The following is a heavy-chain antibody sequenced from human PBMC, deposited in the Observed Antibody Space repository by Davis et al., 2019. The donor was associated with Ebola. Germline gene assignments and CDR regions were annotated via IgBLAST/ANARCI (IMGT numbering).Heavy chain of an antibody. D-gene: IGHD4-11*01. J-gene: IGHJ4*02. CDR2: VSFDGSTE. CDR1: GFTFRGYG. V-gene: IGHV3-30*19. CDR3: ATQGGYSNGGYFGF. Sequence: GGSLRLSCAASGFTFRGYGMLWVRQAPGKGLEWVAFVSFDGSTEYYADSVKGRFTISRDDAKDTLFLEMNSLRTEDTAVYYCATQGGYSNGGYFGFWGQGTLVTVSS.